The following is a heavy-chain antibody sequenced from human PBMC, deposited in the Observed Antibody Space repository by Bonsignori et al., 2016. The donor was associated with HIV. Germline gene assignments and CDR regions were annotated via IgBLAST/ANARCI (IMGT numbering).Heavy chain of an antibody. V-gene: IGHV3-53*01. J-gene: IGHJ6*03. CDR2: IYSGGST. CDR1: GFTVSSNY. Sequence: GESLKISCAASGFTVSSNYMSWVRQAPGKGLEWVSVIYSGGSTYYADSVKGRFTISRDNSKNTLYLQMNSLRAEDTAVYYCARDSYSSGWLPTTDYYYMDVWGKGTTVTVSS. D-gene: IGHD6-19*01. CDR3: ARDSYSSGWLPTTDYYYMDV.